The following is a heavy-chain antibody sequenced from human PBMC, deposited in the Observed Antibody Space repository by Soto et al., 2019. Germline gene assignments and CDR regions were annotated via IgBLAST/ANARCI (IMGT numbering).Heavy chain of an antibody. CDR1: GFSFSNSW. Sequence: PGGSLRLSCAASGFSFSNSWMSWVRQAPGKGLEWVATIRPDGSEQYYVDSVEGRLTISRDNAKSSLYLQMNSLRAEDTAVYYCARPGCGGGTCYSSWGQGTQVTVSS. CDR2: IRPDGSEQ. V-gene: IGHV3-7*03. CDR3: ARPGCGGGTCYSS. D-gene: IGHD2-15*01. J-gene: IGHJ4*02.